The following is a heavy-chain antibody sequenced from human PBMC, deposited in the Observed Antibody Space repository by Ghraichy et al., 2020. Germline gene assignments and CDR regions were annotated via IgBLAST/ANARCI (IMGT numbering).Heavy chain of an antibody. V-gene: IGHV4-61*02. Sequence: SETLSLTCTVSGGSISSCSYHWTWIRQPSGKGPEWNGRIHTSGTTNYSFSLKSRVTISVDASKNQFYLTLSSVTAADTAVYYCAGASSSWSNNWFDPWGQGILVTVAS. CDR3: AGASSSWSNNWFDP. CDR1: GGSISSCSYH. J-gene: IGHJ5*02. CDR2: IHTSGTT. D-gene: IGHD6-13*01.